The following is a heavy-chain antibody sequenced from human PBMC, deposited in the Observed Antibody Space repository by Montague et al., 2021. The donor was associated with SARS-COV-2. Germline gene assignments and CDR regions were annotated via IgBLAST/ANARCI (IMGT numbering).Heavy chain of an antibody. Sequence: SETLSLTCAVYGGSLSGYYWSWIRQTPGKGLEWIWEINHSGNTNYNPSLKSRLPISVDTSKKKFSLKLSSVTTADTAVYYCARGADYDFWSGYFRYKWFDPWGLGTPVTVSS. D-gene: IGHD3-3*01. CDR2: INHSGNT. CDR1: GGSLSGYY. V-gene: IGHV4-34*01. J-gene: IGHJ5*02. CDR3: ARGADYDFWSGYFRYKWFDP.